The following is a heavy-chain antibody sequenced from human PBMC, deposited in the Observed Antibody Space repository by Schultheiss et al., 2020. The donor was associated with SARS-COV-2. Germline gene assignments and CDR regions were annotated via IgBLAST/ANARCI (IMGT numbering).Heavy chain of an antibody. CDR3: ARSYSGYLDYYYYGMDV. CDR2: IYHSGST. V-gene: IGHV4-4*02. D-gene: IGHD3-22*01. Sequence: GSLRLSCAVSGGSISINNWWSWVRQPPGKGLEWIGEIYHSGSTNYNPSLKSRVTISVDKSKNQFSLKLSSVTAADTAVYYCARSYSGYLDYYYYGMDVWGQGTTVTVSS. CDR1: GGSISINNW. J-gene: IGHJ6*02.